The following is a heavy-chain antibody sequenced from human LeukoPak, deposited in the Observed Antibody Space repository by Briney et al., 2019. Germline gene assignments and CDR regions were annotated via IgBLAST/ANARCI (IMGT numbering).Heavy chain of an antibody. Sequence: PSETLSLTCTVSGGSISSYYWSWIRQPPGKGLDWIGYIYYSGSTNYNPSLKSRVTISVDTSKNQFSLKLSSVTAADTAVYYCARDSWYYDSSGYYSPVFDYWGQGTLVTVSS. CDR2: IYYSGST. CDR1: GGSISSYY. CDR3: ARDSWYYDSSGYYSPVFDY. J-gene: IGHJ4*02. D-gene: IGHD3-22*01. V-gene: IGHV4-59*01.